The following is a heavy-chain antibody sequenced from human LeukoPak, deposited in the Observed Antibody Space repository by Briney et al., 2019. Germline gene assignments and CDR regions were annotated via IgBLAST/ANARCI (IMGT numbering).Heavy chain of an antibody. CDR1: GFTFTSSA. J-gene: IGHJ4*02. D-gene: IGHD2-2*01. CDR2: IVVGSGNT. V-gene: IGHV1-58*02. CDR3: ARDCSSTSCYRPSDY. Sequence: SVKVSCKASGFTFTSSAMQWVRQARGQRLEWIGWIVVGSGNTNSAQKFQERVTITRDMSTSTAYMELSGLRSEDTAVYYCARDCSSTSCYRPSDYWGQGTLVTVSS.